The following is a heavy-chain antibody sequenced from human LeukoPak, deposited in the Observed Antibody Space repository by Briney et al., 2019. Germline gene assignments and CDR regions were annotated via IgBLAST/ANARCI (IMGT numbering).Heavy chain of an antibody. CDR3: AREAGGDYYYGLDV. V-gene: IGHV4-59*01. Sequence: PETLSLTCTVSGGSISSYYWSWIRQPPGKGLEWIGYIYYSGSTNYNPSLKSRVTISVDTSNNQFSLKLSSVTAADTAVYYCAREAGGDYYYGLDVWGQGTTVTVSS. CDR2: IYYSGST. D-gene: IGHD2-8*02. J-gene: IGHJ6*02. CDR1: GGSISSYY.